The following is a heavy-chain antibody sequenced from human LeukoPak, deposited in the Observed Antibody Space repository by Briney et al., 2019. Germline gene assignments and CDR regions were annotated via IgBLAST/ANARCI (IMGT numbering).Heavy chain of an antibody. CDR3: ARGSESSRQLVLRYFDY. Sequence: GGSLRLPCAASGFTFSSYEMNWVRQAPGKGLEWVSYISSSGSTIYYADSVKGRFTISRDNAKNSLYLQMNSLRAEDTAVYYCARGSESSRQLVLRYFDYWGQGTLVTVSS. D-gene: IGHD6-6*01. V-gene: IGHV3-48*03. J-gene: IGHJ4*02. CDR2: ISSSGSTI. CDR1: GFTFSSYE.